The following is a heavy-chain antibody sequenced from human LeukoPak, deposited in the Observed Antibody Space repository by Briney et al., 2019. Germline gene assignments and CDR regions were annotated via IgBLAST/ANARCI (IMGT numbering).Heavy chain of an antibody. CDR1: GFNFDDYT. CDR3: AKQLGATVWYYFDY. D-gene: IGHD1-26*01. CDR2: ISWNSGSI. J-gene: IGHJ4*02. V-gene: IGHV3-9*01. Sequence: PGGSLRLSCAASGFNFDDYTMHWVRQAPGKGLEWVSGISWNSGSIGYADSVKGRFTISRDNSKNTLYLQMNSLRAEDTAVYYCAKQLGATVWYYFDYWGQGTLVTVSS.